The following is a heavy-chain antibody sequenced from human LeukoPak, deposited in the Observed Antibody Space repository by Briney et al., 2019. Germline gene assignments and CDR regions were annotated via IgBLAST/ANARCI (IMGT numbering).Heavy chain of an antibody. V-gene: IGHV3-30*03. J-gene: IGHJ6*02. CDR3: ARGADGSYSSGSYSSHYGMDV. Sequence: GGSLRLSCAASGFTFSSYGMHWVRQAPGKGLEWVAVISYDGIYTYYADSVKGRFTISRDNSRNTLYLEMNSLRAEDTAVYYCARGADGSYSSGSYSSHYGMDVWGQGTTVTVSS. CDR1: GFTFSSYG. D-gene: IGHD6-19*01. CDR2: ISYDGIYT.